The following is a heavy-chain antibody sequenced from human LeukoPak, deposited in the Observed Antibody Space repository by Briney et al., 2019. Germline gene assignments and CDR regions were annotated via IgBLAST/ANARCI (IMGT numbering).Heavy chain of an antibody. D-gene: IGHD6-13*01. J-gene: IGHJ4*02. V-gene: IGHV4-30-2*02. CDR3: VKISAAGNFFDQ. Sequence: SQTLSLTCAVSGGSISSGGYSWSWIRQPPGKGLEWIGYIYHSGSTYYNPSLKSRVIISVDTSKNQFSLQLSFVTAADTAVYYCVKISAAGNFFDQWGQGTLVTVSS. CDR1: GGSISSGGYS. CDR2: IYHSGST.